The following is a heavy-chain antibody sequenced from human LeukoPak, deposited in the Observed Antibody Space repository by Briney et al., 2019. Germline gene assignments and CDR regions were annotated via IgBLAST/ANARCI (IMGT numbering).Heavy chain of an antibody. D-gene: IGHD6-13*01. Sequence: PGGSLRLSCAASGFTFSTYAMHWVRQAPGKGLEWVAFIRYDGSNKYYADSVKGRFTISRDNSKNTLYLQMNGLRAEDTAVYFCAKDVETPSIAAASTGDTNDYWGQGTLVTVSS. J-gene: IGHJ4*02. V-gene: IGHV3-30*02. CDR2: IRYDGSNK. CDR3: AKDVETPSIAAASTGDTNDY. CDR1: GFTFSTYA.